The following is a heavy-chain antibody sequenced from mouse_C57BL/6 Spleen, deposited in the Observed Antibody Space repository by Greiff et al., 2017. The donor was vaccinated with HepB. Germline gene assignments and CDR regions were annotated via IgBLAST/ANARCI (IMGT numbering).Heavy chain of an antibody. J-gene: IGHJ1*03. CDR3: ARQREDVWYFDV. CDR2: ISSGGSYT. V-gene: IGHV5-6*01. Sequence: EVKLVESGGDLVKPGGSLKLSCAASGFTFSSYGMSWVRQTPDKRLEWVATISSGGSYTYYPDSVKGRFTISRDNAKNTLYLQMSRLKAEDTAMYYCARQREDVWYFDVWGTGTTVTVSS. CDR1: GFTFSSYG.